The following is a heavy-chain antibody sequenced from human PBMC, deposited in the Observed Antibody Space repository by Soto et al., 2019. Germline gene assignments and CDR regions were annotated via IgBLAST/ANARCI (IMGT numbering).Heavy chain of an antibody. CDR3: ARDLGAAYDFWSGYYTGSWFDP. J-gene: IGHJ5*02. D-gene: IGHD3-3*01. Sequence: QVQLVESGGGVVQPGRSLRLSCAASGFTFSSYGMHWVRQAPGKGLEWVAVIWYDGSNKYYADSVKGRFTISRDNSKNTLYLQMNSLRAEDTAVYYCARDLGAAYDFWSGYYTGSWFDPWGQGTLVTVSS. V-gene: IGHV3-33*01. CDR2: IWYDGSNK. CDR1: GFTFSSYG.